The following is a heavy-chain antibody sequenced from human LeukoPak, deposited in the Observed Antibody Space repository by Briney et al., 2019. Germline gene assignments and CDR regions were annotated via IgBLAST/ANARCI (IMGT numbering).Heavy chain of an antibody. CDR1: GFTFSSYW. V-gene: IGHV3-7*01. CDR2: IKQGGSEK. D-gene: IGHD6-13*01. J-gene: IGHJ6*03. Sequence: PGGSLRLSCAASGFTFSSYWMSWVRQAPGKGLEWVANIKQGGSEKYYVDSVKGRFTISRDNAKNSLYLQMNSLRDEDTAVYYCASAKSSSWYGYYYYYYMDVWGKGTTVTIPS. CDR3: ASAKSSSWYGYYYYYYMDV.